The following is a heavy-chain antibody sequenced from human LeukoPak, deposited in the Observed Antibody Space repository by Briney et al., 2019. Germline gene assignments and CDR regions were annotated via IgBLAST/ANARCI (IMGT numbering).Heavy chain of an antibody. V-gene: IGHV3-30*18. Sequence: GGSLRLSCAASGFTFSSYAMTWVRQAPGKGLEWVAVISYDGSNKYYADSVKGRFTISRDNSKNTLYLQMNSLRAEDTAVYYCAKDLYCSGGSCYSAFDYWGQGTLVTVSS. J-gene: IGHJ4*02. CDR3: AKDLYCSGGSCYSAFDY. CDR2: ISYDGSNK. CDR1: GFTFSSYA. D-gene: IGHD2-15*01.